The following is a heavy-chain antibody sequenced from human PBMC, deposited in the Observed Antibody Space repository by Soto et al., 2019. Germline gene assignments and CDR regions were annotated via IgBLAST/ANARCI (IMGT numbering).Heavy chain of an antibody. CDR2: ISYDGSNK. J-gene: IGHJ4*02. CDR1: GFTFSSYA. D-gene: IGHD2-21*02. CDR3: ARDPVAYCGGDCRTFDY. Sequence: QVQLVESGGGVVQPGRSLRLSCAASGFTFSSYAMHWLRQAPGKGLEWVAVISYDGSNKYYADSVKGRFTISRDNYKNTLYLQMNSLRAEDTAVYYCARDPVAYCGGDCRTFDYWGQGTLVTVSS. V-gene: IGHV3-30-3*01.